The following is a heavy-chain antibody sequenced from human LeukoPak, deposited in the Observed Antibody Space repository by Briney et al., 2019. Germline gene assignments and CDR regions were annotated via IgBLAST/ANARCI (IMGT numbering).Heavy chain of an antibody. J-gene: IGHJ6*03. CDR2: ISSSGSTI. CDR3: ASFSYYYYYYMDV. CDR1: GFTFSDYY. V-gene: IGHV3-11*01. Sequence: GGSLRLSCAASGFTFSDYYMSWIRQAPGEGLEGVSYISSSGSTIYYADSVKGRFTISRDNAKNSLYLQMNSLRAEDTAVYYCASFSYYYYYYMDVWGKGTTVTISS.